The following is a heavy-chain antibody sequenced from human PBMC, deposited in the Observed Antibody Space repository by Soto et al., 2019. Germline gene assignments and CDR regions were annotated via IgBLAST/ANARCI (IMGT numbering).Heavy chain of an antibody. Sequence: GGSLRLSCAASGFIFSGYGMHWVRQPPGKGLEWVGFIWYDGRNSDYGDSVKGRVTISRDNSKNTLYLQMNSLRAEDTAMYYCARFNGLNREGAFDMWGQGTMVTVSS. J-gene: IGHJ3*02. CDR3: ARFNGLNREGAFDM. CDR2: IWYDGRNS. CDR1: GFIFSGYG. V-gene: IGHV3-33*01.